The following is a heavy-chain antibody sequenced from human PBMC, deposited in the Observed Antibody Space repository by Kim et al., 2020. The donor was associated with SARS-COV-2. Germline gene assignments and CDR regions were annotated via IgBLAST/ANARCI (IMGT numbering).Heavy chain of an antibody. Sequence: TKYSEKYQGRVTITRDTSATTAYMELSSLRSEDTAVYFCARGRGYLIDYWGQGTLVTVSS. CDR3: ARGRGYLIDY. J-gene: IGHJ4*02. D-gene: IGHD3-10*01. CDR2: T. V-gene: IGHV1-3*01.